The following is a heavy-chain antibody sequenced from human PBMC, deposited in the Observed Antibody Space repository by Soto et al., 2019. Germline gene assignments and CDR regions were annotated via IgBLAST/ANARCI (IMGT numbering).Heavy chain of an antibody. Sequence: PGESLKISCKGSGYSFTSYWISWVRQMPGKGLEWMGRIDPSDSYTNYSPSFQGHVTISADKSISTAYLQWSSLKASDTAMYYCARFSSVVVPAAMLAYYGMDVCGQGTTVTVSS. CDR1: GYSFTSYW. CDR2: IDPSDSYT. CDR3: ARFSSVVVPAAMLAYYGMDV. D-gene: IGHD2-2*01. V-gene: IGHV5-10-1*01. J-gene: IGHJ6*02.